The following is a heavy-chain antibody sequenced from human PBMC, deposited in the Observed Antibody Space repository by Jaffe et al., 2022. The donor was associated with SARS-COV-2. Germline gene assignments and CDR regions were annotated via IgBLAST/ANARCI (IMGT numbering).Heavy chain of an antibody. V-gene: IGHV3-30*04. D-gene: IGHD6-19*01. J-gene: IGHJ4*02. CDR1: GFTFNSYA. CDR2: VASDGNDK. Sequence: QVQLVESGGGVVQPGRSLRLSCTASGFTFNSYALHWVRQAPGRGLEWMAVVASDGNDKHHADSVKGRFSIFRDNSKTTLYLQMNSLRPDDTAVYYCARDSVTAAAGYYFDYWGQGTLVTVSS. CDR3: ARDSVTAAAGYYFDY.